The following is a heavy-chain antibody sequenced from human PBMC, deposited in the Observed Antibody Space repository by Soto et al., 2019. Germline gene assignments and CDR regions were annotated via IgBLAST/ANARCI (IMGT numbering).Heavy chain of an antibody. CDR2: TSAYNGNT. CDR3: ATWSGGGNSVGAFDI. J-gene: IGHJ3*02. Sequence: ASVKVSCKSSGYPFTHYGISWVRQAPGQGLEWMGWTSAYNGNTNYAQKLQGRVTMTTDTSTSTAYMELRSLRSDDTAVYYCATWSGGGNSVGAFDIWGQGTMVTVSS. D-gene: IGHD2-21*02. V-gene: IGHV1-18*01. CDR1: GYPFTHYG.